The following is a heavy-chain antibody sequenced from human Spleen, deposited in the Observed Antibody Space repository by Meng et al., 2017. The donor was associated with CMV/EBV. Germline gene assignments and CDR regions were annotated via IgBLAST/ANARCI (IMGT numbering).Heavy chain of an antibody. V-gene: IGHV1-3*04. J-gene: IGHJ4*02. CDR1: GYPFSSYS. Sequence: SCKSSGYPFSSYSIPWARQAPGHRLAWMALINTGNGNPNSSQTFPGRVTITRDTSASTAYMELSSLRSEDTAVYYCARGVGTLIIDYWGQGTLVTVSS. CDR2: INTGNGNP. CDR3: ARGVGTLIIDY. D-gene: IGHD1-7*01.